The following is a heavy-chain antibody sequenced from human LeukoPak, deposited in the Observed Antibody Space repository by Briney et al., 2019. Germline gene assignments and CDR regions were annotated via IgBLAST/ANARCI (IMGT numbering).Heavy chain of an antibody. CDR1: GYSISSSYY. CDR2: IYYSGST. D-gene: IGHD3-10*01. V-gene: IGHV4-61*01. CDR3: ARGSLWFGER. Sequence: SETLSLTCAVSGYSISSSYYWSWIRQPPGKGLEWIGYIYYSGSTNYNPSLKSRVTISVDTSKNQFSLKLSSVTAADTAVYYCARGSLWFGERWGQGTLVTVSS. J-gene: IGHJ4*02.